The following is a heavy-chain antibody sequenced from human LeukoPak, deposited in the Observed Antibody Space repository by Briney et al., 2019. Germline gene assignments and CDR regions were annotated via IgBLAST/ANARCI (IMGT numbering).Heavy chain of an antibody. J-gene: IGHJ5*02. D-gene: IGHD3-10*01. V-gene: IGHV4-38-2*02. CDR1: GYSISSGYY. Sequence: SETLSLTCTVSGYSISSGYYWGWIRQPSGKGLEWIGSVYNSGSTYYNPSLKSRVIVSLHMSQNQFSLRLTSVTAADTAIYYCARDTGHYAPGTPGFTRFDPWGQGTLVTVSS. CDR3: ARDTGHYAPGTPGFTRFDP. CDR2: VYNSGST.